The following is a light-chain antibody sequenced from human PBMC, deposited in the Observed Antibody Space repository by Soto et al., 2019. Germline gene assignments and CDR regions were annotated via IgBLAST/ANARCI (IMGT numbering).Light chain of an antibody. CDR1: SSNIGNNT. Sequence: QSVLTQRPSASGTPGQRVTISCSGSSSNIGNNTVNWYQQLPGTAPKLLIYGNNQRTSGVPDRFSGSKSGTSASLANSGLQSEDEADYFCAAWDDSLNGPVFGGGTKLTVL. CDR2: GNN. J-gene: IGLJ2*01. CDR3: AAWDDSLNGPV. V-gene: IGLV1-44*01.